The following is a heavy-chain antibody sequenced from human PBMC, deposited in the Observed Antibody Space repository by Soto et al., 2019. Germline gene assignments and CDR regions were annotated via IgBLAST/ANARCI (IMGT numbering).Heavy chain of an antibody. Sequence: QVQLVESGGGVVQPGRSLRLSCAASGFTFSSYGMHWVRQAPGKGLEWVAVISYDGSNKYYADSVKGRFTISRDNSKNTLYLQMNSLRAEDTAVYYCAKDLGIPFGGALTFDYWGQGTLVTVSS. D-gene: IGHD3-16*01. V-gene: IGHV3-30*18. CDR3: AKDLGIPFGGALTFDY. J-gene: IGHJ4*02. CDR1: GFTFSSYG. CDR2: ISYDGSNK.